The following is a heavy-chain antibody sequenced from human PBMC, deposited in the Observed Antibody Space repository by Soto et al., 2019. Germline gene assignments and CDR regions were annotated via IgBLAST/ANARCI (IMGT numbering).Heavy chain of an antibody. V-gene: IGHV3-53*02. CDR1: GFTVSSKY. CDR2: IWSAGLI. Sequence: DVQLVETGGELIQPGGSLRLSCAASGFTVSSKYMSWVRQAPGKGLEWVSVIWSAGLIYYADSVRDRFTISRDISKNILYLEMTSLRTDDTAVYYCAREAPMDVWGRGTTVTVSS. J-gene: IGHJ6*02. CDR3: AREAPMDV.